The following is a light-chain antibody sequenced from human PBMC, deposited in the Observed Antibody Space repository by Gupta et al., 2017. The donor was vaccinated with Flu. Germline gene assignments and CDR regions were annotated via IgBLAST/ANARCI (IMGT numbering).Light chain of an antibody. Sequence: DIQMTQSPSSLSASVGDRVTITCQASQDINIFLNWYQQKPGKAPRLLIYDASKGEVGVPSRFSDSGDGRQFTFTSVSLQSQHCANYSGQQYNDFNTFGQGTRLDIK. J-gene: IGKJ5*01. CDR1: QDINIF. CDR3: QQYNDFNT. CDR2: DAS. V-gene: IGKV1-33*01.